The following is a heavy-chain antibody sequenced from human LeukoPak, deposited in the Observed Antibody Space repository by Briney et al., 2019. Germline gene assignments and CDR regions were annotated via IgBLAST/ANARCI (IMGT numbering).Heavy chain of an antibody. CDR1: GGSFSGYY. J-gene: IGHJ5*02. CDR2: INHSGST. V-gene: IGHV4-34*01. Sequence: SETLSLTCAVYGGSFSGYYWSRIRQPPGKGLEWIGEINHSGSTNYNPSLKSRVTISVDTSKNQFSLKLSSVTAADTAVYYCARGSPVITMVRGVQSNWFDPWGQGTLVTVSS. D-gene: IGHD3-10*01. CDR3: ARGSPVITMVRGVQSNWFDP.